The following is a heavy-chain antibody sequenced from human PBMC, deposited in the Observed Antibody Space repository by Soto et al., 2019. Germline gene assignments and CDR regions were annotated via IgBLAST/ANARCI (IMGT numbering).Heavy chain of an antibody. D-gene: IGHD3-3*01. CDR3: AKRSSSFTFDY. J-gene: IGHJ4*02. CDR1: GFTFSSYA. V-gene: IGHV3-23*01. Sequence: EVQLLESGGGLVQPGESLRLSCAASGFTFSSYAMSWVRQAPGKGLEWVSVISGSDDSTYYADSVKGRFTISRDNSKNTLYLQMNSLRVEHTAIYYCAKRSSSFTFDYWGQGTLVTVSS. CDR2: ISGSDDST.